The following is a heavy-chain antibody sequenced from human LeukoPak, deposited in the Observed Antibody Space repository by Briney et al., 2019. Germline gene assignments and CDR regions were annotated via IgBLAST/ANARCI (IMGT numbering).Heavy chain of an antibody. CDR3: ARSGYSSGGDY. D-gene: IGHD6-19*01. J-gene: IGHJ4*02. Sequence: SETLSLTCAVYGGSFSGYYWSWIRQPPGKGLEWIGEINHSGSTNYNPSLKSRVTISVDTSKNQFSLKLSSVTAADTAVYCCARSGYSSGGDYWGQGTLVTVSS. CDR2: INHSGST. CDR1: GGSFSGYY. V-gene: IGHV4-34*01.